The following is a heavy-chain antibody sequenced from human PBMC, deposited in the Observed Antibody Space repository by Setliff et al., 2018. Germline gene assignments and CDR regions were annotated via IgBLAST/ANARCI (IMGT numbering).Heavy chain of an antibody. CDR2: IYYSGST. J-gene: IGHJ4*02. CDR3: ARGRVEMATITPFDY. V-gene: IGHV4-39*07. Sequence: PSETLSLTCAVYGGSFSSSYYWGWIRQPPGKGLEWIGSIYYSGSTYYNPSLKSRVTISVDTSKNQFSLKLSSVTAADTAVYYCARGRVEMATITPFDYWGQGTLVTVSS. CDR1: GGSFSSSYY. D-gene: IGHD5-12*01.